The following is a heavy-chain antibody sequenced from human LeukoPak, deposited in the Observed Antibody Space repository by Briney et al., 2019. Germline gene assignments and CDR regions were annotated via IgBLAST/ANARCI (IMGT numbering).Heavy chain of an antibody. CDR1: GGTFSSYA. D-gene: IGHD5-18*01. CDR3: ARDTVVDTADTFDY. CDR2: IIPIFGTA. J-gene: IGHJ4*02. Sequence: SVKVSCKASGGTFSSYAISWVRQAPGQGLEWMGGIIPIFGTANYAQKFQGRVTITADESTSTAYMELSSLRSEDTAVYYCARDTVVDTADTFDYWGQGTLVTVSS. V-gene: IGHV1-69*13.